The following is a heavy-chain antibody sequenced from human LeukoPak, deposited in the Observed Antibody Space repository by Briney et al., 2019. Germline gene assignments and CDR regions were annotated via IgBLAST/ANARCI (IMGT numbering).Heavy chain of an antibody. Sequence: PSETLSLTCTVSGGSISSDNYSWSWIRQPAGKGLEWIGRVYTSGSTNYNPSLKSRVTISVDTSKKQFSMKLSSVTAADTAVYYGAREKIGYYDGSGRGWFDPWGQGTLVTVSS. CDR1: GGSISSDNYS. J-gene: IGHJ5*02. CDR2: VYTSGST. D-gene: IGHD3-22*01. CDR3: AREKIGYYDGSGRGWFDP. V-gene: IGHV4-61*02.